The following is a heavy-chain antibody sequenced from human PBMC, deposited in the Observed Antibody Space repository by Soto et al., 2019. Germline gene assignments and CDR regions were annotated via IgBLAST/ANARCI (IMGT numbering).Heavy chain of an antibody. CDR1: GDSISNYY. Sequence: SETLSLTCTVSGDSISNYYWSWIRQPPGKRLEWLGYIFYSGSTTYNPSLKRRVTISVDTSKNQFALKLRSVTAADTATYYCARFKRGYSYGSVIDFWGQGTLVTSPQ. J-gene: IGHJ4*02. D-gene: IGHD5-18*01. V-gene: IGHV4-59*01. CDR2: IFYSGST. CDR3: ARFKRGYSYGSVIDF.